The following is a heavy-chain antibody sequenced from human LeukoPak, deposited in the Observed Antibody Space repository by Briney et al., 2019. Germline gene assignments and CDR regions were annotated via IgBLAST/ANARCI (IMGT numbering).Heavy chain of an antibody. CDR2: ISGSGGST. CDR1: GFTFSSYA. V-gene: IGHV3-23*01. J-gene: IGHJ4*02. D-gene: IGHD3-10*01. Sequence: PGGSRSLPGVASGFTFSSYAMGWVRQAPGKGLEWVSAISGSGGSTYYADSVKGRFTISRDNSKNTLYLQMNSLRAEDTAVYYCAKHYYGSGSYDYWGQGTLVTVSS. CDR3: AKHYYGSGSYDY.